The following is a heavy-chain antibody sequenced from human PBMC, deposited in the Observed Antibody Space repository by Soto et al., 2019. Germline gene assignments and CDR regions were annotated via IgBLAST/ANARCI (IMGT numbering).Heavy chain of an antibody. D-gene: IGHD2-21*02. V-gene: IGHV1-69*12. J-gene: IGHJ1*01. CDR1: GGTFSSYA. Sequence: QVQLVQSGAEVKKPGSSVKVSCKASGGTFSSYAISWVRQAPGQGLEWMGGIIPIFGTANYAQKFQGRVTITAXXSXSXXYRELSSLRSEDTAVYYCARGNILVVTALAEYFQHWGQGTLVTVSS. CDR3: ARGNILVVTALAEYFQH. CDR2: IIPIFGTA.